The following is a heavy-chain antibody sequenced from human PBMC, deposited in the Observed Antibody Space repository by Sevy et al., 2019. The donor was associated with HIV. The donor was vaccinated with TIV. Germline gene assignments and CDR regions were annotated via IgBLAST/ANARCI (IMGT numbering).Heavy chain of an antibody. D-gene: IGHD1-26*01. V-gene: IGHV3-74*01. CDR2: IYTDGKMT. Sequence: GGSLRLSCAASGLTLTNYWMHWVRQAPGKGLVWVSHIYTDGKMTRYADFVKGRFTISRDNAKNTLYLQMNSLRDEDTAVYYCARGSRGTFGYWGQGTLITVSS. CDR1: GLTLTNYW. J-gene: IGHJ4*02. CDR3: ARGSRGTFGY.